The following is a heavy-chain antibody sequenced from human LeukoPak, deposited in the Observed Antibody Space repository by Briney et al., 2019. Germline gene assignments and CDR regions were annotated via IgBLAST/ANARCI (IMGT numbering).Heavy chain of an antibody. Sequence: GGSLRLSCAASGFTISNYGMTWVRQAPGKGLEWVSGISGSGGSTHYADSAKGRFTIFRDNSKNTLYLQMNSLRAEDTAVYYCAKGLSIAVTGTLSFDYWGQGTLVTVSS. CDR1: GFTISNYG. D-gene: IGHD6-19*01. J-gene: IGHJ4*02. V-gene: IGHV3-23*01. CDR3: AKGLSIAVTGTLSFDY. CDR2: ISGSGGST.